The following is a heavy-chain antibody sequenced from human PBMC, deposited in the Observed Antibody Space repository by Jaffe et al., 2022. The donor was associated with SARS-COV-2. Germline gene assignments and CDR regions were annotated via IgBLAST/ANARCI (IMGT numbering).Heavy chain of an antibody. V-gene: IGHV4-59*08. D-gene: IGHD5-12*01. CDR2: IYYIGST. J-gene: IGHJ5*02. CDR3: ARLGGYNYRLPFDP. Sequence: QVQLQESGPGLVRPSETLSLTCTVSGDSMNNYYWSWIRQPPGKGLEWIGYIYYIGSTNYNPSLKSRLTISIDTSNNQFSLKLSSVTAADTAVYYCARLGGYNYRLPFDPWGQGTLVIVSS. CDR1: GDSMNNYY.